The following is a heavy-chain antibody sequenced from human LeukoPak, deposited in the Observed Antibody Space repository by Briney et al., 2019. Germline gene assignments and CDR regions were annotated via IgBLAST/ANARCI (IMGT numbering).Heavy chain of an antibody. CDR1: GFTFRSYA. CDR3: AAAHFGVDQYYYGMDV. J-gene: IGHJ6*02. CDR2: ISGSGPST. D-gene: IGHD3-3*01. Sequence: PGGSLRLSCAASGFTFRSYAMSWVRQAPGGGLEWVSAISGSGPSTYYTDSVRGRFSISRDSFKNTLYLQMHSLRAEDTAVYYCAAAHFGVDQYYYGMDVWGQGTTVTVSS. V-gene: IGHV3-23*01.